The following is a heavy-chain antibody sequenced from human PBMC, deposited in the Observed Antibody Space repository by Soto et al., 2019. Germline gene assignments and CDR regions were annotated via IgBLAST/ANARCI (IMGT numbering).Heavy chain of an antibody. V-gene: IGHV3-74*01. D-gene: IGHD2-2*01. CDR2: INTDGSIT. Sequence: EVQLVESGGDLVQPGGSLRLSCAASGFTFSSHWMHWVRRVPGKGLVWVSHINTDGSITGYADSVKGRFTISRDNAKNTLYLQMNGLRVEDTSVYYCTREAGYCSRTSCYRRAFDSWGQGTMVTVSS. J-gene: IGHJ3*02. CDR3: TREAGYCSRTSCYRRAFDS. CDR1: GFTFSSHW.